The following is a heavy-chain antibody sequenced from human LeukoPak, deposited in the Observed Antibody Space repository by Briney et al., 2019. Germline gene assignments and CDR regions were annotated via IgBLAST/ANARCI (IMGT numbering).Heavy chain of an antibody. Sequence: GGSLRLSCAASGFTFSSYGMHWVRQAPGKGLEWVAVISYDGSNKYYADSVKGRFTISRDNSKNTLYLQMNSLRAEDTAVYYCAKEHYSYGSTILYYFDYWGQGTLVTVSS. CDR3: AKEHYSYGSTILYYFDY. D-gene: IGHD5-18*01. J-gene: IGHJ4*02. V-gene: IGHV3-30*18. CDR2: ISYDGSNK. CDR1: GFTFSSYG.